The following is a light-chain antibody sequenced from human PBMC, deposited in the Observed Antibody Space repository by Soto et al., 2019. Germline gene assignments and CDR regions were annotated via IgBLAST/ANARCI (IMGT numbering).Light chain of an antibody. CDR1: QDVATY. V-gene: IGKV1-39*01. CDR2: AAS. Sequence: DIEMTQSPSSLSASVGNRVTITCQASQDVATYLNWYQQKPGKAPNLLIYAASSLQSGVPSRFSGSGSGTDFTLTISSLQPEDFATYYCQQSYSTPLTFGGGTKVDI. CDR3: QQSYSTPLT. J-gene: IGKJ4*01.